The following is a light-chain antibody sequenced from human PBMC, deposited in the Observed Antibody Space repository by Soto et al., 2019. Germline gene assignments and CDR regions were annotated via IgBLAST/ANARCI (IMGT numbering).Light chain of an antibody. CDR2: GSS. V-gene: IGKV1-39*01. Sequence: DIQMTQSPSSLSASVGDRVTITCRASQSISRNLNWYQQKPGKAPNLLIFGSSTLQTGVPSRFTGSGSRTDFTLTISSLQPEDFATYYCQHSYDILWTFGQGTNVEIK. CDR1: QSISRN. J-gene: IGKJ1*01. CDR3: QHSYDILWT.